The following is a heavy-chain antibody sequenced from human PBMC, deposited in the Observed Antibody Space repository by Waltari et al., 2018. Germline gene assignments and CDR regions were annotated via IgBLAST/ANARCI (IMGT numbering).Heavy chain of an antibody. CDR3: ATRFQDYFDY. D-gene: IGHD3-16*01. J-gene: IGHJ4*02. CDR1: GSPVISGY. V-gene: IGHV3-66*02. CDR2: IYSDGRT. Sequence: EVQLVQSGGVLVQPGGPLRLSCSGSGSPVISGYMTWVRQAPGKGLEYVSVIYSDGRTFTADPVKGRFTISRDNYENTLYLQMNSLTTDDTAVYYCATRFQDYFDYWGQGTLVTVSS.